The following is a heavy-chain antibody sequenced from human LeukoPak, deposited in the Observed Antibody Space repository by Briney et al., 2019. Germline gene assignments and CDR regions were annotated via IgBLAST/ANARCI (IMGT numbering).Heavy chain of an antibody. D-gene: IGHD6-19*01. V-gene: IGHV4-39*01. Sequence: ITFSRYWMTWVRQPPGKGLEWIGSIYYSGSTYYNPSLKSRVTISVDTSKNQFSLKLSSVTAADTAVYYCARQAVAGRGFDYWGQGTLVTVSS. CDR3: ARQAVAGRGFDY. CDR2: IYYSGST. J-gene: IGHJ4*02. CDR1: ITFSRYW.